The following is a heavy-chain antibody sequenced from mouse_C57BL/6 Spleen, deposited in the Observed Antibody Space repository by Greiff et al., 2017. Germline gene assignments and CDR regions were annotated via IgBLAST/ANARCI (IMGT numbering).Heavy chain of an antibody. Sequence: QVQLQQSGAELVKPGASVKMSCKASGYTFTSYWITWVKQRPGQGLEWIGDIYPGSGSTNYNEKFKSKATLTVDTSSSTAYMQLSSLTSEDSAVYYCARREAHYYGSSYFDYWGQGTTLTVSS. CDR1: GYTFTSYW. V-gene: IGHV1-55*01. D-gene: IGHD1-1*01. CDR2: IYPGSGST. CDR3: ARREAHYYGSSYFDY. J-gene: IGHJ2*01.